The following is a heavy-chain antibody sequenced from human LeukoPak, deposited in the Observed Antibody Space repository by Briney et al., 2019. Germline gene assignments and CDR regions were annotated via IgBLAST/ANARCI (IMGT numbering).Heavy chain of an antibody. V-gene: IGHV1-2*02. Sequence: GASVKVSCKASGYTFTGYYIHWVRQAPGQGLEWMGWINPNSGGTNYAQRFQGRVTMTRDTSMTSASMELSRLRPDDTAIYYCATVEALRYYGILTPYKRFDPWGQGTLVTVSS. CDR1: GYTFTGYY. J-gene: IGHJ5*02. D-gene: IGHD3-9*01. CDR3: ATVEALRYYGILTPYKRFDP. CDR2: INPNSGGT.